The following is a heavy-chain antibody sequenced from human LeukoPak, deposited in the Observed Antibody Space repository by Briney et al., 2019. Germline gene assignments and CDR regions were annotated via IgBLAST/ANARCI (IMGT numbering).Heavy chain of an antibody. V-gene: IGHV3-64*01. D-gene: IGHD2-2*03. CDR1: GLTISRSS. J-gene: IGHJ4*02. CDR2: ISRSGGNT. CDR3: ARVGDRSGNGYSH. Sequence: GGSLRLSCAASGLTISRSSMHWVRQAPGKGLEFVSAISRSGGNTYYANSVKGRFTISRDTSKNTLYLQVGSLRVEDMAVYYCARVGDRSGNGYSHWGQGTLVTVSS.